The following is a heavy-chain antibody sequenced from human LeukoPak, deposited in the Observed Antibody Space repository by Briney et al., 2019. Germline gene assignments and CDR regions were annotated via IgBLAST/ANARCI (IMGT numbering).Heavy chain of an antibody. CDR3: ARSLHYYYYGMDV. J-gene: IGHJ6*02. CDR1: GFTFSSYG. Sequence: GRSLRLSCAASGFTFSSYGMHWVRQAPGEGLEWVAVIWYDGSNKYYADSVKGRFTISRDNSKNTLYLQMNSLRAEDTAVYYCARSLHYYYYGMDVWGQGTTVTVSS. V-gene: IGHV3-33*01. CDR2: IWYDGSNK.